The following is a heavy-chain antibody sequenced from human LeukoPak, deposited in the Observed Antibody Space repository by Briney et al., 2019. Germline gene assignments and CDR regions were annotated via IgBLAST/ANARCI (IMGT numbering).Heavy chain of an antibody. CDR3: ARGPAMYYDFWSGYEDTEYFQH. J-gene: IGHJ1*01. V-gene: IGHV1-69*05. D-gene: IGHD3-3*01. CDR1: GGTFSSYA. CDR2: IIPIFGTA. Sequence: SVKVSCKASGGTFSSYAISWVRQAPGQGLEWMGGIIPIFGTANYAQKFQGRVTITTDESTSTAYMELSSLRSEDTAVYYCARGPAMYYDFWSGYEDTEYFQHRGQGTLVTVSS.